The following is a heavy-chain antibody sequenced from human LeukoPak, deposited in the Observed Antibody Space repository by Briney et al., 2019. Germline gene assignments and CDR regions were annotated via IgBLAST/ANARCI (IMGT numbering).Heavy chain of an antibody. CDR1: GYSFTSYW. D-gene: IGHD3-10*01. Sequence: GESLKISCKGSGYSFTSYWIGWVRQAPGKGLEWVSAISGSGGSTYYADSVKGRFTISRDNSKNTLYLQMNSLRAEDTAVYYCAKCPHGSGSYYNAPDFDYWGQGTLVTVSS. J-gene: IGHJ4*02. CDR2: ISGSGGST. V-gene: IGHV3-23*01. CDR3: AKCPHGSGSYYNAPDFDY.